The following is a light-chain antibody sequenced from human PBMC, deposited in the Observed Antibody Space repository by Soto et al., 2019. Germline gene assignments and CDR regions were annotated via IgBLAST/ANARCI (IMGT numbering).Light chain of an antibody. CDR3: SSYTSSSTLV. CDR2: DVS. CDR1: SRDVGGYNY. J-gene: IGLJ3*02. V-gene: IGLV2-14*01. Sequence: QLVLTQPASVSGSPGQSIAISCTGTSRDVGGYNYVTWYQQHPGKAPKLMIYDVSNRPSGGSNRFSGSKSGNTASLIISGLQAEDEADYYCSSYTSSSTLVFGGGTKLTVL.